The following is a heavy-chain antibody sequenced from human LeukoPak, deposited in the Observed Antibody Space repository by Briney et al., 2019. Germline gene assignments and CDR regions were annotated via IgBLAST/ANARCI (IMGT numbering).Heavy chain of an antibody. J-gene: IGHJ4*02. CDR2: INHSGST. CDR3: ARDAQYYYDSSGYSG. CDR1: GGSFSGYY. Sequence: SETLSLTCAVYGGSFSGYYWSWIRQPPGKGLEWIGEINHSGSTNYNPSLKSRVTISVDTSKNQFSLKLSSVTAADTAVYYCARDAQYYYDSSGYSGWGQGTLVTVSS. D-gene: IGHD3-22*01. V-gene: IGHV4-34*01.